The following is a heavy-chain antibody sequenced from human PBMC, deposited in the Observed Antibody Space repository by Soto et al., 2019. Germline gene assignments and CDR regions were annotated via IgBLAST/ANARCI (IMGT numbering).Heavy chain of an antibody. D-gene: IGHD2-2*01. J-gene: IGHJ4*02. CDR2: IYSGGST. CDR1: GFTVSSNY. Sequence: GGSLRLSCAASGFTVSSNYMSWVRQAPGKGLEWVSVIYSGGSTYYADSVKGRFTISRDNTRNSLYLQMNSLRDEDTALYYCVRYCSTTLCNGVATRTFDYWGQGTLVTVSS. CDR3: VRYCSTTLCNGVATRTFDY. V-gene: IGHV3-53*01.